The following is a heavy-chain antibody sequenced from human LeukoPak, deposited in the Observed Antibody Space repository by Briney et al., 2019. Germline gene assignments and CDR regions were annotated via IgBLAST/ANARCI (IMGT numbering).Heavy chain of an antibody. D-gene: IGHD2-8*01. CDR3: ARDLGYCTNGVCHTRFYY. Sequence: GGSLRLSCEGSAFIFSGHWMNWLRQTPGKGLEWVASIKEDGSERQYVDSVKGRFSISRDNTKGSLFLQLNSLKAKATAVYYCARDLGYCTNGVCHTRFYYWGQGTLVAVSS. V-gene: IGHV3-7*03. CDR2: IKEDGSER. CDR1: AFIFSGHW. J-gene: IGHJ4*02.